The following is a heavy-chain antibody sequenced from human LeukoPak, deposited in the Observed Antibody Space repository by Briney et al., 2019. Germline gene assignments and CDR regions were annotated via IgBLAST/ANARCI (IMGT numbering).Heavy chain of an antibody. D-gene: IGHD2-8*01. CDR2: IYYSGST. J-gene: IGHJ4*02. CDR1: GFTFSDYY. CDR3: ASDRPKYCTNGVCLGSFDY. V-gene: IGHV4-38-2*01. Sequence: PGGSLRLSCAAFGFTFSDYYMSWIRQPPGKGLEWIGSIYYSGSTYYNPSLKSRVTISVDTSKNQFSLKLSSVTVADTAMYYCASDRPKYCTNGVCLGSFDYWGQGTLVTVSS.